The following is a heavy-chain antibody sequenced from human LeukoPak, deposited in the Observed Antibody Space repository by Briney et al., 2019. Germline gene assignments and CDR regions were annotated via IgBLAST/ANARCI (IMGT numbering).Heavy chain of an antibody. V-gene: IGHV4-59*01. J-gene: IGHJ4*02. CDR3: ARGRISNWGFEGTLFDA. D-gene: IGHD7-27*01. Sequence: KPSETLSLTCTVSGGSLNSYYWSWIRQPPGRGLEWIGFTTHSGGTDFDSSLGGRVTISVDTSKNQFSLRLTSMTAADTAVYFCARGRISNWGFEGTLFDAWGQGVLVTVSS. CDR1: GGSLNSYY. CDR2: TTHSGGT.